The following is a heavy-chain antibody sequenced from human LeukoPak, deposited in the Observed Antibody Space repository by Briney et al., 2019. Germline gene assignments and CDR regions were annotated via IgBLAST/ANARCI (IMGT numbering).Heavy chain of an antibody. J-gene: IGHJ4*02. CDR3: ARGTYYGSGSYRNDY. CDR1: GYTFTGYG. D-gene: IGHD3-10*01. V-gene: IGHV1-18*01. CDR2: ISAYNGNT. Sequence: ASVKVSCKASGYTFTGYGISWVRQAPGQGLEWMGWISAYNGNTNYAQKLQGRVTMTTDTSTSTAYMELRSLRSDDTAVYYCARGTYYGSGSYRNDYWGQGTLVTVSS.